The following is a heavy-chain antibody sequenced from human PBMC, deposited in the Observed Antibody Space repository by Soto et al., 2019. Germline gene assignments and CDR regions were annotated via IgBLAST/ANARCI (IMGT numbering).Heavy chain of an antibody. D-gene: IGHD6-19*01. CDR3: ARLSSSGWPSDY. Sequence: QVQLQESGPGLIKPSQTLTLTCTVSGGSISSGGYYWNWIRQHPGKGLECIGYTYYSGNTYYNPSLNSRVTISADTSKNQFSLKLSSVTAADTAVYYCARLSSSGWPSDYWGQGTLVTVSS. CDR2: TYYSGNT. CDR1: GGSISSGGYY. J-gene: IGHJ4*02. V-gene: IGHV4-31*03.